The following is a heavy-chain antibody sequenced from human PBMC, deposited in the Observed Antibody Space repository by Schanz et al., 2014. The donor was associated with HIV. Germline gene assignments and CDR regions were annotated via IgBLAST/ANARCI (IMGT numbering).Heavy chain of an antibody. J-gene: IGHJ4*02. Sequence: VQLVESGGGLEQPGGSLRLSCAASGFTFNNYAVSWVRQAPGKGLEWVSSISESGGRTYYADSVNGRFTISRDNSKNTLYLQMTTLRIDDTAVYYCAKPEYDSRGNSQSHFDYWGQGTLVTVSS. CDR3: AKPEYDSRGNSQSHFDY. CDR2: ISESGGRT. D-gene: IGHD3-22*01. V-gene: IGHV3-23*04. CDR1: GFTFNNYA.